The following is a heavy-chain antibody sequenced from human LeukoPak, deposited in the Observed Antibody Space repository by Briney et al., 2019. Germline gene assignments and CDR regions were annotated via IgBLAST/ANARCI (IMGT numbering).Heavy chain of an antibody. CDR3: VRCGRGGSNSMPFLDY. V-gene: IGHV3-48*03. J-gene: IGHJ4*02. CDR2: INGGGETM. Sequence: PGGSLRLSCVASGFTFSSYEMNWVRQAPGKGLEWLSYINGGGETMFYVDSVKGRFTISRDNADNSLSLQMNSLRAEDTAVYYCVRCGRGGSNSMPFLDYWGQGALVTVSS. D-gene: IGHD1-26*01. CDR1: GFTFSSYE.